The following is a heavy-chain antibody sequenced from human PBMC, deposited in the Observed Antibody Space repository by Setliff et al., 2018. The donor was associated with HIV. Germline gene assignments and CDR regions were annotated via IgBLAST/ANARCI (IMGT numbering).Heavy chain of an antibody. CDR3: ARDRQDYSAGSYIYYFDY. CDR2: ISTHNDDT. V-gene: IGHV1-18*01. J-gene: IGHJ4*02. D-gene: IGHD3-10*01. CDR1: GYTFTTYA. Sequence: ASVKVSCKASGYTFTTYAISWVRQAPGQGLEWMGWISTHNDDTDYAQQFQGRVTMTRDTSTSTVYMELRSLRSDDTAVYYCARDRQDYSAGSYIYYFDYWGQGTLVTVS.